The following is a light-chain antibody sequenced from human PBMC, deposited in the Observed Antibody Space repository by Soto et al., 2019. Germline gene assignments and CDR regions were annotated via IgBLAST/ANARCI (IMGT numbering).Light chain of an antibody. CDR3: QHYNSYSEA. CDR2: DAS. Sequence: EIVMTQSPATLSLSPWEIATLSFMASQSVSSNHLAWYQQKLGQAPMIHISDASARATGIPDRFSGSGSGIALTLTILSFQADDFATYQCQHYNSYSEAFGQGTKVDIK. J-gene: IGKJ1*01. V-gene: IGKV3D-15*01. CDR1: QSVSSN.